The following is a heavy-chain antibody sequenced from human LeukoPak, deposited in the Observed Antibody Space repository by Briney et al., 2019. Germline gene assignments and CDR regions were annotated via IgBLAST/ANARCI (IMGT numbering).Heavy chain of an antibody. Sequence: KPSETLSLTCAVYGGSFSGYYWSWIRQPPGKGLEWIGEINHSGSTNYNPSLKSRVTISVDTSKNQFSLKLRSVTAADTAVYYCARGSPYGRNWFDPWGQGTLVTVSS. J-gene: IGHJ5*02. CDR3: ARGSPYGRNWFDP. CDR2: INHSGST. V-gene: IGHV4-34*01. D-gene: IGHD3-10*01. CDR1: GGSFSGYY.